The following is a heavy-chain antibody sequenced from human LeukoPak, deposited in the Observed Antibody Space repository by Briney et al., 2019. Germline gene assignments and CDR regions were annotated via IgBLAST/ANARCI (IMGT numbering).Heavy chain of an antibody. J-gene: IGHJ6*02. CDR2: IGTAGDT. CDR3: ARGRTSSTYYYYYYGMDV. D-gene: IGHD2-8*01. Sequence: GGSLRLSCAASGFTFSSYDMHWVRQATGKGLEWVSAIGTAGDTYYPGSVKGRFTISRQNAKTSLYLQMNSLRAGDTAVYYCARGRTSSTYYYYYYGMDVWGQGTTVTVSS. CDR1: GFTFSSYD. V-gene: IGHV3-13*01.